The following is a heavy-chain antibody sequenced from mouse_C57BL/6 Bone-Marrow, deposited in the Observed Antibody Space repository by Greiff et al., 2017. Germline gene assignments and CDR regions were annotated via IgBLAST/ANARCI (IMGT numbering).Heavy chain of an antibody. D-gene: IGHD1-1*01. CDR2: INPSTGGT. CDR3: AREIYYYGSSLAY. CDR1: GYSFTGYY. J-gene: IGHJ3*01. V-gene: IGHV1-42*01. Sequence: EVKLMESGPELVKPGASVKISCKASGYSFTGYYMNWVKQSPEKSLEWIGEINPSTGGTTYNQKFKAKATLTVDKSSSTAYMQLKSLTSEDSAVYYCAREIYYYGSSLAYWGQGTLVTVSA.